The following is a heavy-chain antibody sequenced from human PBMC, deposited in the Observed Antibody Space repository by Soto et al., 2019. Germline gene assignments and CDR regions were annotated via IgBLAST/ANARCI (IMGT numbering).Heavy chain of an antibody. CDR3: AKGVFEQFDWLLRD. CDR1: GASIRSNNR. V-gene: IGHV4-4*02. CDR2: IFHSGST. D-gene: IGHD3-9*01. Sequence: PSETLSLTCAVSGASIRSNNRWSWVRQSPGKGLEWIGEIFHSGSTNYNPSLKTRLTISVDKSKNQFSLKLSSVTAADTAVYYCAKGVFEQFDWLLRDWGQGYLVPVSS. J-gene: IGHJ4*02.